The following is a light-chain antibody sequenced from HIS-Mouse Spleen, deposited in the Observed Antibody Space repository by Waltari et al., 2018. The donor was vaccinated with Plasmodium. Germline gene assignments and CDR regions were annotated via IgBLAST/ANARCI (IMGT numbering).Light chain of an antibody. V-gene: IGLV3-10*01. CDR1: ALPTQY. CDR3: YSTDSSGNHRV. CDR2: EDS. Sequence: SYELTQPPSVSVSPGQTARITCSGDALPTQYAYWYQQKSGQAPVLVIDEDSKRPSGSPERFSGSSSGTMATLTISGAQVEDEADYYCYSTDSSGNHRVFGGGTKLTVL. J-gene: IGLJ3*02.